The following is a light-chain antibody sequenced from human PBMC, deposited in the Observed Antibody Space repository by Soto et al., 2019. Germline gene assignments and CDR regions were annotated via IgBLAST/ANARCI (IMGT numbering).Light chain of an antibody. V-gene: IGLV1-40*01. J-gene: IGLJ1*01. CDR3: QSYDSTLSGYV. CDR1: SSNIGAGYD. CDR2: GDN. Sequence: QSVLTQPPSVSGAPGRRVTISCTGSSSNIGAGYDVHWFQQLPGSAPKVVIYGDNDRSSGVPDRFSGSKSGTSASLAITGLQAEDEADYYCQSYDSTLSGYVFGTGTKVTVL.